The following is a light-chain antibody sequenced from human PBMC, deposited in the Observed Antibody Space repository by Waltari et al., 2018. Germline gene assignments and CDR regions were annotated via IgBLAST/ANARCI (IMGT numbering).Light chain of an antibody. V-gene: IGLV1-40*01. Sequence: QSVLTQPPSVSGDPGQRVTISCTGSNSNIGSYDVYWYQHFPGTAPQVLIYENSKRPSGFSDRFSASKSGTSASLTITGLQSEDEADYYCETWDKSLIGPLFGGGTRLTVL. CDR1: NSNIGSYD. CDR2: ENS. CDR3: ETWDKSLIGPL. J-gene: IGLJ2*01.